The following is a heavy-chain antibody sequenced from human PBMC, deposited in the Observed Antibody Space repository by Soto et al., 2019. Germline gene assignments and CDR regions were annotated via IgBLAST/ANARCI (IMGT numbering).Heavy chain of an antibody. CDR3: ARDRPYYDYVWGSYRDYYYYGMDV. J-gene: IGHJ6*02. V-gene: IGHV1-2*06. D-gene: IGHD3-16*02. CDR2: INPNSGGT. CDR1: GYIFTDYY. Sequence: ASVKVSCKASGYIFTDYYMHWVRQAPGQELGWMGRINPNSGGTNYAQKFQGRVTITRDTSASTAYMELSSLRSEDTAVYYCARDRPYYDYVWGSYRDYYYYGMDVWGQGTTVTVSS.